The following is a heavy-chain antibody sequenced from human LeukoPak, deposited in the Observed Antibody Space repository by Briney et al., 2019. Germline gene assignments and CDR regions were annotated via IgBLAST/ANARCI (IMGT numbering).Heavy chain of an antibody. Sequence: GASVKVSCKVSGYTLTELSMHWVRQAPGKGLERMGGFDPEDGETIYAQKFQGRVTMTEDTSTDTAYMELSSLRSEDTAVYYCATDWARAWLGTYYYYGMDVWGQGTTVTVSS. D-gene: IGHD6-19*01. CDR2: FDPEDGET. V-gene: IGHV1-24*01. J-gene: IGHJ6*02. CDR3: ATDWARAWLGTYYYYGMDV. CDR1: GYTLTELS.